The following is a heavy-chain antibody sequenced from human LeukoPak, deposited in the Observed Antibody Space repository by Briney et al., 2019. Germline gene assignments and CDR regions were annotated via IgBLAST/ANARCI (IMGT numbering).Heavy chain of an antibody. J-gene: IGHJ6*03. CDR3: ARARPVRGVIPDYDYYYMDV. CDR1: GFTFSDYY. Sequence: GGSLRLSCAASGFTFSDYYMRWIRQTPGKGLEWVSYIGSSGSSIYYADSVKGVFTISRDNAKSSLYLQMNSLRAEDTAVYYCARARPVRGVIPDYDYYYMDVWGKGTTVTVSS. CDR2: IGSSGSSI. V-gene: IGHV3-11*01. D-gene: IGHD3-10*01.